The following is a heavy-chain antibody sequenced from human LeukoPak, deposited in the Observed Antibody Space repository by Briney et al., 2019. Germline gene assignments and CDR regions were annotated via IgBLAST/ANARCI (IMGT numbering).Heavy chain of an antibody. J-gene: IGHJ4*02. Sequence: GASVKVSCKASGDTFSNYAISWVRQAPGQGLEWMGIINPSGGSTSYAQTFQGRVTMTRDMSTSTVYMELSSLRSEDTAVYYCARGRGRVYCSGGSCPYGGEEFDYWGQGTLVTVSS. CDR1: GDTFSNYA. CDR2: INPSGGST. CDR3: ARGRGRVYCSGGSCPYGGEEFDY. D-gene: IGHD2-15*01. V-gene: IGHV1-46*01.